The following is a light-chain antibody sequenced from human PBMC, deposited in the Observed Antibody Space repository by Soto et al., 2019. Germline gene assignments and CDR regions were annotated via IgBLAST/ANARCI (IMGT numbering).Light chain of an antibody. CDR1: RSDVGGYNY. J-gene: IGLJ1*01. V-gene: IGLV2-8*01. CDR3: SSYAGSTLYV. Sequence: QSVLTQPPSASGSPGQSVTISCTGTRSDVGGYNYVSWYQQHPGKAPKLMIYEVSKRPSGVPDRFSGSKSGNTASLTVSGLQAEDEADYYCSSYAGSTLYVFGTGTKVTVL. CDR2: EVS.